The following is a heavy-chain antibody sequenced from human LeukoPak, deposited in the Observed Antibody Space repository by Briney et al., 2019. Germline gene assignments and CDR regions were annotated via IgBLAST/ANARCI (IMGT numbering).Heavy chain of an antibody. V-gene: IGHV4-4*07. CDR2: IYTSGST. Sequence: SGTLSLTCTVSGGSISSYYWSWIRQPAGKGLEWIGRIYTSGSTNYNPSLKSRVTMSVDTSKNQFSLKLSSVTAADTAVYYCARVRTYYDILTAEGDAFDIWGQGTMVTVSS. CDR3: ARVRTYYDILTAEGDAFDI. J-gene: IGHJ3*02. D-gene: IGHD3-9*01. CDR1: GGSISSYY.